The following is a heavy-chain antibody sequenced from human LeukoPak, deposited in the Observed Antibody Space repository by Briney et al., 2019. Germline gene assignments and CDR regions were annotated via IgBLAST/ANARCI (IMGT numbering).Heavy chain of an antibody. CDR2: INPNSGGT. Sequence: ASVKVSCKASGYTFTGYYMHWVRQAPGQGLEWMGWINPNSGGTNYAQKFQGRVTMTRDTSISTAYMELSRLRSDDTAVYYCARETGLRPNFDYWDQGTLVTVSS. J-gene: IGHJ4*02. V-gene: IGHV1-2*02. CDR3: ARETGLRPNFDY. CDR1: GYTFTGYY. D-gene: IGHD5-12*01.